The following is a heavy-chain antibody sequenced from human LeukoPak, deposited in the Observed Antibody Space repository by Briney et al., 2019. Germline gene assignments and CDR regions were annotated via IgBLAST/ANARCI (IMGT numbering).Heavy chain of an antibody. CDR2: ISGSGGST. CDR1: GLTFSKSW. Sequence: HPGGSLRLSCAASGLTFSKSWLHWVRQAPGKGLEWVSAISGSGGSTYYADSVKGRFTISRDNSKNTLYLQMNSLRAEDTAVYYCAKAAAQLLWFGNDWGQGTLVTVSS. CDR3: AKAAAQLLWFGND. J-gene: IGHJ4*02. V-gene: IGHV3-23*01. D-gene: IGHD3-10*01.